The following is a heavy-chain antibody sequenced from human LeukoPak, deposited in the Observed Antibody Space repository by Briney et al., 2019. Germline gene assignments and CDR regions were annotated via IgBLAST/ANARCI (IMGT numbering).Heavy chain of an antibody. CDR2: INPNSGGT. J-gene: IGHJ3*02. V-gene: IGHV1-2*02. D-gene: IGHD2-15*01. CDR1: RYTFTGYY. Sequence: GASVKVSCKASRYTFTGYYMHWVRQAPGHGLEWMGWINPNSGGTNYAQKFQGRVTMTRDTSISTAYMELSRLRSDDTAVYYCARGGIGYCSGGSCPMAFDIWGQGTMVTVSS. CDR3: ARGGIGYCSGGSCPMAFDI.